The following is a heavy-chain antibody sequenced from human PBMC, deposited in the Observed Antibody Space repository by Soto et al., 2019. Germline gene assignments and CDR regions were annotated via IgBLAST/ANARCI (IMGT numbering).Heavy chain of an antibody. V-gene: IGHV1-69*01. CDR3: ARSYCSSTSCYLRYYYYGMDV. J-gene: IGHJ6*02. D-gene: IGHD2-2*01. CDR1: GGTFSSYA. Sequence: QVQLVQSGAEVKKPGSSVKVSCKASGGTFSSYAISWVRQAPGQGLEWMGGIIPIFGTANYAQKFQGRVTITADESTSTAYMELSSLRCEDTAVYYCARSYCSSTSCYLRYYYYGMDVWGQGTTVTVSS. CDR2: IIPIFGTA.